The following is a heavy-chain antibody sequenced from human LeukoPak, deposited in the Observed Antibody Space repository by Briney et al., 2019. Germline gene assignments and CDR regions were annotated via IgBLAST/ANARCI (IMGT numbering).Heavy chain of an antibody. J-gene: IGHJ4*02. D-gene: IGHD6-13*01. V-gene: IGHV3-9*01. CDR3: AKSWGGIAAAQLDY. Sequence: GGSLRLSCAASGFTFDDYAMHWVRHAPGKGLEWVSGISWNSGSIGYADSVKGRFTISRDNAKNSLYLQMNSLRAEDTALYYCAKSWGGIAAAQLDYWGQGTLVTVSS. CDR1: GFTFDDYA. CDR2: ISWNSGSI.